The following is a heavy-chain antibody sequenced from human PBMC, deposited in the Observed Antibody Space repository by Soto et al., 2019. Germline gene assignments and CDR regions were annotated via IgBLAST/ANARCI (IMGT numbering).Heavy chain of an antibody. V-gene: IGHV1-18*01. CDR3: ARFRGYYGFYYYYGMDV. J-gene: IGHJ6*02. D-gene: IGHD3-10*01. Sequence: ASVKVSCKASGYNFINYGISWVRQAPGQGLEWMGWISVYNGNTNYAQKLQGRVTMTTDTSTSTAYMELRSLRSDDTAVYYCARFRGYYGFYYYYGMDVWGQGTTVTVSS. CDR2: ISVYNGNT. CDR1: GYNFINYG.